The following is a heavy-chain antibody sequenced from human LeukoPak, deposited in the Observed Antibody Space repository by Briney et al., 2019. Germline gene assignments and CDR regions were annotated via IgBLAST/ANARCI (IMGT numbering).Heavy chain of an antibody. CDR1: GYTFTGYY. CDR2: INPNSGDT. D-gene: IGHD3-22*01. CDR3: ARDDAYYDPSGNWFDP. V-gene: IGHV1-2*02. Sequence: ASVKVSCKASGYTFTGYYLHWVRQAPGEGLEWMGWINPNSGDTNYAQKFQGRVTMTRDTSISTAYMELSSLRSDDTAVYYCARDDAYYDPSGNWFDPWGQGTLVTVSS. J-gene: IGHJ5*02.